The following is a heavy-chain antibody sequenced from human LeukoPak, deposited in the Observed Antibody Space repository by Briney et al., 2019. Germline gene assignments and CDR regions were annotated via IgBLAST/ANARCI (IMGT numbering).Heavy chain of an antibody. V-gene: IGHV4-39*01. CDR3: ARGVTMIVVVIHDWYFDL. D-gene: IGHD3-22*01. J-gene: IGHJ2*01. CDR2: IYYTRST. Sequence: KSSETLSLTCTVSGGSISSSSYYWGWIRQPPGKGLEWIGSIYYTRSTYYNPSLESRVTISVDTSKNQFSLKLTSVTAADTAVYYCARGVTMIVVVIHDWYFDLWGRGTLVTVSS. CDR1: GGSISSSSYY.